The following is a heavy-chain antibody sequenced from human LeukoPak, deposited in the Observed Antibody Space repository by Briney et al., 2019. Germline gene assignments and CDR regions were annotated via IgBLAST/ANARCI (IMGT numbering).Heavy chain of an antibody. J-gene: IGHJ4*02. CDR3: TRVRGYSYGYGDY. CDR2: IRSKAYGGTT. CDR1: GFSFGDYG. Sequence: GGSLRLSCTASGFSFGDYGMGWVRQAPGKGLEWVGFIRSKAYGGTTEHAECVKGNFSISRDDSKSIVYLQMDSLKTEDTAVYYCTRVRGYSYGYGDYWGQGTLVTVSS. D-gene: IGHD5-18*01. V-gene: IGHV3-49*04.